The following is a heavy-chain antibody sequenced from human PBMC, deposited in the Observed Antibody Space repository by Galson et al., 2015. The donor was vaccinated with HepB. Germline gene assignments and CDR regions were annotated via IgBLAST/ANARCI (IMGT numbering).Heavy chain of an antibody. Sequence: SLRLSCAASGFTFSSYAMHWVRQAPGKGLEWVAVISYDGSNKYYADSVKGRFTISRDNSKNTLYLQMNSLRAEDTAVYYCARGIVVVPAAIPDYWGQGTLVTVSS. CDR3: ARGIVVVPAAIPDY. D-gene: IGHD2-2*01. CDR1: GFTFSSYA. V-gene: IGHV3-30*04. CDR2: ISYDGSNK. J-gene: IGHJ4*02.